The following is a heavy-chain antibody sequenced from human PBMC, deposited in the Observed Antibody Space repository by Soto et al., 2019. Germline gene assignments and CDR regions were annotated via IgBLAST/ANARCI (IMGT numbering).Heavy chain of an antibody. CDR3: ARSMIAPPYSWFDP. D-gene: IGHD3-22*01. V-gene: IGHV4-4*02. J-gene: IGHJ5*02. CDR1: GDCFSSSYW. CDR2: IYYSGTT. Sequence: PXASLSVTFAVCGDCFSSSYWWSWFRQSPGKGLEWIGEIYYSGTTNYNPSLESRVTISIDKSKNHFSLRLTSVTAADTAVYYCARSMIAPPYSWFDPWGQRTLVTVSS.